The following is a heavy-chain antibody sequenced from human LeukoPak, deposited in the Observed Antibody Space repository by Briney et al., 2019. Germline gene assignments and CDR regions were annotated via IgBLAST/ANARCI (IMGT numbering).Heavy chain of an antibody. CDR2: IKQDGSEK. CDR3: SRDPRVLDY. Sequence: GGSLRLSCAASGFTFSSYWMSWVRLAPGKGLEWVANIKQDGSEKYYVDSVKGRFTISRDNAKKSLYLQINSLRAEDTAVYYCSRDPRVLDYWGQGTLVTVSS. CDR1: GFTFSSYW. V-gene: IGHV3-7*03. J-gene: IGHJ4*02.